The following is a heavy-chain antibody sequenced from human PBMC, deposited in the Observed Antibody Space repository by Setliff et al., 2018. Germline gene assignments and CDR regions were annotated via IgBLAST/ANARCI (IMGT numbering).Heavy chain of an antibody. CDR2: IYYSGSI. CDR3: AGRRLDYGGNLGAFDI. D-gene: IGHD4-17*01. V-gene: IGHV4-59*11. CDR1: GGSISSHY. J-gene: IGHJ3*02. Sequence: ASETLSLTCTVSGGSISSHYWSWIRQPPGKGLEWIGSIYYSGSINYNPSLKSRVTISVDTPKNQFSLKLSSVTAADTAVYYCAGRRLDYGGNLGAFDIWGQGTMVTVSS.